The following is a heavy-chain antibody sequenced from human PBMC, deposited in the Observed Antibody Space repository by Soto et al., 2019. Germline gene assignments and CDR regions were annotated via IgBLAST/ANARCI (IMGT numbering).Heavy chain of an antibody. CDR2: IYYTGIT. Sequence: PSETLSLTCTVSGGSVSVVDYFWSWIRQSPGKGLEWIGYIYYTGITHLNPSLKSRLTMAVDTSKNEFSLKLTSVSAADTAVYFCAREERKGIISWFDPWGQGTPVTVS. V-gene: IGHV4-30-4*01. D-gene: IGHD2-21*01. CDR1: GGSVSVVDYF. J-gene: IGHJ5*02. CDR3: AREERKGIISWFDP.